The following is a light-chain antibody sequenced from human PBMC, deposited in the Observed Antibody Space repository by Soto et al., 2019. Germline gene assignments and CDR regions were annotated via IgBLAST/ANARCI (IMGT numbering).Light chain of an antibody. CDR1: SGHSSYA. Sequence: QSVLTQSPSASASLGASVKVTCTLSSGHSSYAIAWHQQQPDKGPRYLMKVNSDGSHNKGDGIPDRFSGSSSGAERYLTISSLQSEDEADYYCQTWGTGIHVVFGGGTQLTVL. J-gene: IGLJ2*01. V-gene: IGLV4-69*01. CDR2: VNSDGSH. CDR3: QTWGTGIHVV.